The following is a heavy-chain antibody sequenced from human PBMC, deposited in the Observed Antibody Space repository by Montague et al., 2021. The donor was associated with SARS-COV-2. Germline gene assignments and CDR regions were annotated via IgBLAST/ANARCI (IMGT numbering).Heavy chain of an antibody. V-gene: IGHV4-34*01. J-gene: IGHJ6*03. CDR1: GTSFSGYF. CDR3: ARLRDGVVPSPILGVGPYYSYYYMDV. D-gene: IGHD3-10*01. CDR2: IKHGGSP. Sequence: SETRSLTCAVHGTSFSGYFWNWIRQPPGNGLEWIGVIKHGGSPKYSPSLKTRLTISAATSKTQFSLKLTSVAAADTAVYYCARLRDGVVPSPILGVGPYYSYYYMDVWGRGTTVTISS.